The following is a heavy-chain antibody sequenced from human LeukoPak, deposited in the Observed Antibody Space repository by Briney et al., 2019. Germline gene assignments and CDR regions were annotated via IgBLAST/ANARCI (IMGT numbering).Heavy chain of an antibody. V-gene: IGHV4-38-2*01. J-gene: IGHJ6*04. CDR2: MSHNRGS. D-gene: IGHD3-10*01. CDR1: GHSISTGYY. Sequence: SETLSLTCAVSGHSISTGYYWGWIRQPPGKGLEWIGSMSHNRGSYYNPSLKSRVTISMDTSKNQISLRLTSVTAADTAVYYCASYYASGVSAYNYYGMDVWGKGTTVTVSS. CDR3: ASYYASGVSAYNYYGMDV.